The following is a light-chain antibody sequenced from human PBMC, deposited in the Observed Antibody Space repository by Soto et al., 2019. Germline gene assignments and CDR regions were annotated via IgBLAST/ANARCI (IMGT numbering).Light chain of an antibody. J-gene: IGKJ2*01. CDR3: QXYGSSPMYT. CDR1: QSVSXXX. CDR2: GAS. V-gene: IGKV3-20*01. Sequence: EIVLTQSPGTLSLSPGERATLSCRASQSVSXXXXAWYQQKPGQAPRRLIYGASSRATGIPDRFSGSGSGXXXXXXIXXXEPEDFAVXYXQXYGSSPMYTFGQGTKLEIK.